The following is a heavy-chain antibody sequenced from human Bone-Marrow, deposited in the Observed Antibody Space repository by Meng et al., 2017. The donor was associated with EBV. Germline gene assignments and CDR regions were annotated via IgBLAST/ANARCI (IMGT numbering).Heavy chain of an antibody. CDR2: IYHSGST. CDR3: LLQVQDDDY. V-gene: IGHV4-4*02. Sequence: QGTLQGAGPGLVNPSWTLSLTCVVSGGSISSSNWWSWVRQPPGKGLEWIGEIYHSGSTNYNPSLKSRVTISVDKSKNQFSLKLSSVTAADTAVYYCLLQVQDDDYWGQGTLVTVSS. D-gene: IGHD1-1*01. CDR1: GGSISSSNW. J-gene: IGHJ4*02.